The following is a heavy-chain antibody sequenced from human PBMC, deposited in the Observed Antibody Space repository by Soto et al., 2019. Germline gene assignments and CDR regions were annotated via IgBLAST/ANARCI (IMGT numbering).Heavy chain of an antibody. CDR1: GGTFSSYA. D-gene: IGHD6-6*01. CDR2: IIPIFGTA. V-gene: IGHV1-69*13. Sequence: GASLKVSCKASGGTFSSYAISCVRQAPGQGLEWMGGIIPIFGTANYAQKFQGRVTITADESTSTTYMELSSLRSEDTAVYYCARGIPRSSSSSDMDVWGQGTTVTVSS. CDR3: ARGIPRSSSSSDMDV. J-gene: IGHJ6*02.